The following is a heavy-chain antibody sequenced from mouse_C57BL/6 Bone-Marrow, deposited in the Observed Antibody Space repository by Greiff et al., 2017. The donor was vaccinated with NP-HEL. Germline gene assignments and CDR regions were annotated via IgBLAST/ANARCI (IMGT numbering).Heavy chain of an antibody. J-gene: IGHJ2*01. V-gene: IGHV14-2*01. CDR3: ATSYYYGSSYVSTFDY. Sequence: VHVKQSGAELVKPGASVKLSCTASGFNIKDYYMHWVKQRTEQGLEWIGRIDPEDGETKYAPKFQGKATITADTSSNTAYLQLSSLTSEDTAVYYCATSYYYGSSYVSTFDYWGQGTTLTVSS. D-gene: IGHD1-1*01. CDR2: IDPEDGET. CDR1: GFNIKDYY.